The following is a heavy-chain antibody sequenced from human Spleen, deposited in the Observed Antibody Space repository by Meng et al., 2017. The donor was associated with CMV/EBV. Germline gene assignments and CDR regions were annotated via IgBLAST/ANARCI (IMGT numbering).Heavy chain of an antibody. J-gene: IGHJ6*02. CDR1: GFTFSSYG. CDR3: AKDQVGANGMDV. V-gene: IGHV3-30*02. D-gene: IGHD1-26*01. CDR2: IRYDGSNK. Sequence: GGSLRFSCAASGFTFSSYGMHWVRQAPGKGLEWVAFIRYDGSNKYYADSVKGRFTISRDNSKNTLYLQMNSLRAEDTAVYYCAKDQVGANGMDVWGQGTTVTVSS.